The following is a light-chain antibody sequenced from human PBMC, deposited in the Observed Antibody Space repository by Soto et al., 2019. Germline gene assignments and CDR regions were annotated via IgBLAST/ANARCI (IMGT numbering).Light chain of an antibody. V-gene: IGKV3-20*01. CDR2: GAS. J-gene: IGKJ1*01. Sequence: ESVLTQSPGTLSLSPGERATLSCRASQSVSSNYFAWYQQKPGQAPRLLSYGASTRATGIPHRFRGSGSGTDFTLTISRLEHEDSAVYYCRQYGSSPTWTFGQGTKVDIK. CDR3: RQYGSSPTWT. CDR1: QSVSSNY.